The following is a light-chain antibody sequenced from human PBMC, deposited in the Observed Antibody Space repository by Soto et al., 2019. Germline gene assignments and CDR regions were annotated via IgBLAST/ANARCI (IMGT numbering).Light chain of an antibody. J-gene: IGLJ1*01. CDR2: DVK. Sequence: QSALTQPRSVSGSPGQSVTLSCTGTSSDVGGYNYVTWYQQYPGKAPKVMIYDVKTRPSGVPDRFSGSKSGNTASLTISGLQAEYEADYYCCSYAGDYPFVFGTGTKLTVL. CDR1: SSDVGGYNY. V-gene: IGLV2-11*01. CDR3: CSYAGDYPFV.